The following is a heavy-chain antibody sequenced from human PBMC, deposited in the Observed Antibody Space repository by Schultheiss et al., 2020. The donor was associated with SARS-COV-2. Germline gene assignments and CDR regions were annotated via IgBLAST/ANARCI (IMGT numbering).Heavy chain of an antibody. Sequence: ASVKVSCKASGYTFTGYYMHWVRQAPGQGLEWMGWINPNSGGTNYAQKFQGRVTMTRDTSISTAYMELSRLRSDDTAVYYCARDLPYGSGSYYNDWGQGTLVTVSS. CDR1: GYTFTGYY. D-gene: IGHD3-10*01. V-gene: IGHV1-2*02. CDR2: INPNSGGT. J-gene: IGHJ4*02. CDR3: ARDLPYGSGSYYND.